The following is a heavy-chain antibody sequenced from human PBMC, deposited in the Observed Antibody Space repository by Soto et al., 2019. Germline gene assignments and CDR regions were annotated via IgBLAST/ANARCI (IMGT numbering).Heavy chain of an antibody. V-gene: IGHV1-24*01. CDR2: FDPEDGET. Sequence: ASVKVSCKXSGYTLTELSMHWVRQAPGKGLEWMGGFDPEDGETIYAQKFQGRVTMTEDTSTDTAYMELSSLRSEDTAVYYCATWFSFTVDSAGLGYWGQGTLVTVS. D-gene: IGHD3-10*01. CDR1: GYTLTELS. J-gene: IGHJ4*02. CDR3: ATWFSFTVDSAGLGY.